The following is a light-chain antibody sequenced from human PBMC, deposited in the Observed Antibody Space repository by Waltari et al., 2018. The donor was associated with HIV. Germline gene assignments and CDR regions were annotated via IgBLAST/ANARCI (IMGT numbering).Light chain of an antibody. V-gene: IGLV1-47*01. Sequence: QSVLTQPPSASGTAGQRVTIPCSGSRSNIGDNLVYWFQQLPGTAPKLLLYRTDQRPSGVPDRFSGSKSGTSASLAISGLRSEDEADYYCAAWDDRLLWVFGGGTILTVL. CDR1: RSNIGDNL. J-gene: IGLJ3*02. CDR2: RTD. CDR3: AAWDDRLLWV.